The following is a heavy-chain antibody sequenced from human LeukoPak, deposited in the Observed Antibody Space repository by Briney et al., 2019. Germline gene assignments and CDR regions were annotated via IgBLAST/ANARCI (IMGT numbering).Heavy chain of an antibody. D-gene: IGHD3-10*01. CDR3: AKTKGVLQWCGEFLFDP. Sequence: GGSLRLSCAASGFTFDDYAMHWVRQAPGKGLEWVSGISWNSGSIGYADSVKGRFTISRDNAKNSLYLQMNSLRAEDTALYYCAKTKGVLQWCGEFLFDPWGQGTLVTVSS. CDR1: GFTFDDYA. J-gene: IGHJ5*02. V-gene: IGHV3-9*01. CDR2: ISWNSGSI.